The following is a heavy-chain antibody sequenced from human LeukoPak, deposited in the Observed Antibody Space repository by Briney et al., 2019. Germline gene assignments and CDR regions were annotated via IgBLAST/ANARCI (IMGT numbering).Heavy chain of an antibody. CDR1: GFTFSNAW. Sequence: GGSLRLSRAASGFTFSNAWMSWVRQAPGKGLEWVGRIKSKTDGGTTDYAAPVKGRLTISRDDSKNTLYLQMNSLKTEDTAVYYCTTDRQIPSPYFDYWGQGTLVTVSS. V-gene: IGHV3-15*01. J-gene: IGHJ4*02. CDR3: TTDRQIPSPYFDY. CDR2: IKSKTDGGTT.